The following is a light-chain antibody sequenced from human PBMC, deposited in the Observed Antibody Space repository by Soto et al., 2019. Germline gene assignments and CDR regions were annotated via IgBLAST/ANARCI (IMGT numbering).Light chain of an antibody. V-gene: IGKV3D-15*01. CDR1: QSVSSN. J-gene: IGKJ5*01. CDR3: QQYNNWPPIT. Sequence: EIVMTQSPATLSVSPGERATLSCRASQSVSSNLAWYQQKPGQAPRLLIYDASNRATGIPARFSGSGPGTDFTLTISSLQSEDFAVYYCQQYNNWPPITFGQGTRLEIK. CDR2: DAS.